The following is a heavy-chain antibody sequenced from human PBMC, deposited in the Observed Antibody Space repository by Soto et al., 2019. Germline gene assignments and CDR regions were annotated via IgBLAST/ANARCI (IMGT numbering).Heavy chain of an antibody. CDR2: INAGNGHT. CDR3: ARDPTRGYCSGGSCSSLDY. V-gene: IGHV1-3*01. D-gene: IGHD2-15*01. Sequence: ASVKVSCKASGYTFTSYAMHWVRQAPGQRLEWMGWINAGNGHTKYSQNFQDRVTITRDTPANTVYMKLSSLGSEDTAVYYCARDPTRGYCSGGSCSSLDYWGQGTLVTVSS. J-gene: IGHJ4*02. CDR1: GYTFTSYA.